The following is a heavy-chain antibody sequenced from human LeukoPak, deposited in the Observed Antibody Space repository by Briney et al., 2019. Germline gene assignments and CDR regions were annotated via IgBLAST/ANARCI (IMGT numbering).Heavy chain of an antibody. D-gene: IGHD6-13*01. CDR2: ISGSGEST. J-gene: IGHJ4*02. CDR1: GFTFSTYA. Sequence: PGGSLRLSCAASGFTFSTYAMTWVRQAPGKGLEWVSAISGSGESTYYADSVKGRFTISRDNSKNTLYLHVDSLRTEDTAVYYCAKRVAAPGPTFDYWGQGVLVTVSS. V-gene: IGHV3-23*01. CDR3: AKRVAAPGPTFDY.